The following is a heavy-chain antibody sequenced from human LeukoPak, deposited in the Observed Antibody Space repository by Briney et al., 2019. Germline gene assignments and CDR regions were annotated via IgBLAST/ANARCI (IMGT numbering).Heavy chain of an antibody. V-gene: IGHV4-34*01. D-gene: IGHD1-7*01. CDR2: INDSGRT. CDR3: ARRWNYGRNYYIDV. CDR1: GGSFSNYY. Sequence: SETLSLTCAVYGGSFSNYYWSWLRQPPGKGLEGIGEINDSGRTNYNPSLMSRVTVSVDTSKNQFSLRLTSVTATDTAVYYCARRWNYGRNYYIDVWGKGATVSVSS. J-gene: IGHJ6*03.